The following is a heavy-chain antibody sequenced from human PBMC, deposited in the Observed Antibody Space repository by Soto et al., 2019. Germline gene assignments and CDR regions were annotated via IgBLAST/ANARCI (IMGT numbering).Heavy chain of an antibody. J-gene: IGHJ4*02. CDR2: IRNNGNT. D-gene: IGHD3-22*01. V-gene: IGHV4-39*01. CDR1: GGSITSGGYY. Sequence: QLQLQESGPGLVKPSETLSLTCTVSGGSITSGGYYWGWIRQSPGKGLEWIGSIRNNGNTYYNPSLKSLVTISVDTSKNQFSLKLSFVTAADTAVYYCERPVQYLLPPDYWGQGTLGTVSS. CDR3: ERPVQYLLPPDY.